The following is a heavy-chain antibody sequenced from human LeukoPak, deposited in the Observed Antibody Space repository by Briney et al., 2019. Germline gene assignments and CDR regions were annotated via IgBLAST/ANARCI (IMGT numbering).Heavy chain of an antibody. D-gene: IGHD3-3*01. Sequence: GGSLRLSCAASGFTFSNHGMHWVRQAPGQGLEWMGRINPNSGGTNYAQKFQGRVTMTRDTSISTAYMELSRLRSDDTAVYYCARDLEQYDFWSGYYPDYWGQGTLVTVSS. V-gene: IGHV1-2*06. J-gene: IGHJ4*02. CDR1: GFTFSNHG. CDR2: INPNSGGT. CDR3: ARDLEQYDFWSGYYPDY.